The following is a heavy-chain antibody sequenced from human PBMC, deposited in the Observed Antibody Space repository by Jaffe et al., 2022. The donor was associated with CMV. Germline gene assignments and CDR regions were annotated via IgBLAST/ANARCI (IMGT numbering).Heavy chain of an antibody. Sequence: EVQLVESGGGLVQPGRSLRLSCTASGFTFGDYAMSWVRQAPGKGLEWVGFIRSKAYGGTTEYAASVKGRFTISRDDSKSIAYLQMNSLKTEDTAVYYCTRASGVGLRLGELSFDYWGQGTLVTVSS. CDR3: TRASGVGLRLGELSFDY. CDR2: IRSKAYGGTT. D-gene: IGHD3-16*02. V-gene: IGHV3-49*04. J-gene: IGHJ4*02. CDR1: GFTFGDYA.